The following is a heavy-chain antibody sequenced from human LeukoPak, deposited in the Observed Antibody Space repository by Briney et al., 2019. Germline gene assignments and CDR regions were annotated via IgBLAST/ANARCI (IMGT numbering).Heavy chain of an antibody. Sequence: TGGSLRLSCAASGFMFGSYVMSWVRQAPGKGLEWVSVINDRGGYIQDADSVKGRFTISRDNSQNTLFLQMNSLRDEDTAVYYCVRERDRGIEVADDFDYWGQGTLVTVSS. D-gene: IGHD6-19*01. CDR3: VRERDRGIEVADDFDY. CDR1: GFMFGSYV. J-gene: IGHJ4*02. V-gene: IGHV3-23*01. CDR2: INDRGGYI.